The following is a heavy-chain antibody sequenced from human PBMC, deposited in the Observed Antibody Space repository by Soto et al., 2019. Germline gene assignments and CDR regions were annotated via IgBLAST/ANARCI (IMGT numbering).Heavy chain of an antibody. J-gene: IGHJ6*03. Sequence: SETLSLTCAVYGGSFSGYYWSWIRQPPGKGLEWIGEINHSGNTNYSPSLKSRVTMSVDTSKNQFSLKLSSVTAADTAVYYCARGGGYYYMDVWDKGTTVTVSS. CDR1: GGSFSGYY. CDR3: ARGGGYYYMDV. CDR2: INHSGNT. V-gene: IGHV4-34*01.